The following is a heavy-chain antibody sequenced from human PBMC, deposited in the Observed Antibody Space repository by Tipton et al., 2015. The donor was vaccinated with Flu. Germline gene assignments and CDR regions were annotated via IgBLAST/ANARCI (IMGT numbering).Heavy chain of an antibody. CDR2: IRHYVTST. J-gene: IGHJ4*02. Sequence: QLVQSGGGVVQPGGSLRLSCVASGFTFSNYGLHWVRQAPGKRLEWVALIRHYVTSTYYVDSVRGRFTISRDNSKNTVYLQMNNLRGEDTAVYYCAKDNDPSNVPHYWGQGTLVTVSS. CDR3: AKDNDPSNVPHY. CDR1: GFTFSNYG. V-gene: IGHV3-30*02. D-gene: IGHD1-1*01.